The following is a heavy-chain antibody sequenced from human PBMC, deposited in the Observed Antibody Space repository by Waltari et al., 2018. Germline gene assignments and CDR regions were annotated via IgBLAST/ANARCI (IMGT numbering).Heavy chain of an antibody. V-gene: IGHV3-30*02. D-gene: IGHD2-2*01. CDR3: AKDRRYCSSTSCLGTSLDY. J-gene: IGHJ4*02. Sequence: QVQLVESGGGVVQPGGSLRLSCAASGFTFSSYGMHWVRQAPGKGREWVAFIRYDGSNKYYADSVKGLFTISRDNSKNTLYLQMNSLRAEDTAVYYCAKDRRYCSSTSCLGTSLDYWGQGTLVTVSS. CDR2: IRYDGSNK. CDR1: GFTFSSYG.